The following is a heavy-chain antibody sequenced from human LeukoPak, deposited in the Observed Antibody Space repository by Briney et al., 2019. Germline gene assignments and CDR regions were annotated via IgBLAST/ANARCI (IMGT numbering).Heavy chain of an antibody. D-gene: IGHD4-17*01. J-gene: IGHJ4*02. Sequence: SVKVSCKASGGTFSSYAISWVRQAPGQGLEWMGGIISIFGTANYAQKFQGRVTITADESTSTAYMELSSLRSEDTAVYYCARVLPSDVTVTTHWGQGTLVTVSS. CDR2: IISIFGTA. CDR3: ARVLPSDVTVTTH. CDR1: GGTFSSYA. V-gene: IGHV1-69*13.